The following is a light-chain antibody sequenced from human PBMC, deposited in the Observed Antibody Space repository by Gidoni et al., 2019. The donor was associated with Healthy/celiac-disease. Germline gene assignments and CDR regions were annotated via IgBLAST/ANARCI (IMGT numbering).Light chain of an antibody. CDR3: PAWDSRTGGV. CDR2: QDR. Sequence: SSELTQPPSVSVSPGQTASIHCSGDTLRGTYACWYQQKPGQSPVLVLSQDRQRPSGIPERFSGSNSGSTATLTLSGTQAMEEAGNYGPAWDSRTGGVFGTGTKVTVL. V-gene: IGLV3-1*01. J-gene: IGLJ1*01. CDR1: TLRGTY.